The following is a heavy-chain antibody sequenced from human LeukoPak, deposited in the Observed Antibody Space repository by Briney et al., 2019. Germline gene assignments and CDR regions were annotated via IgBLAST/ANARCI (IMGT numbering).Heavy chain of an antibody. CDR2: IDHSGST. CDR1: GGSMSSYY. V-gene: IGHV4-34*01. Sequence: PSETLSLTCTVSGGSMSSYYWSWIRQPPGKGLEWIGEIDHSGSTNYSPSLKSRVTISVDTSKNQFSLRLSSVTAADTAVYYCALYVSTYYSDTSASIRGASDIWGQGTVVTVSS. J-gene: IGHJ3*02. D-gene: IGHD3-22*01. CDR3: ALYVSTYYSDTSASIRGASDI.